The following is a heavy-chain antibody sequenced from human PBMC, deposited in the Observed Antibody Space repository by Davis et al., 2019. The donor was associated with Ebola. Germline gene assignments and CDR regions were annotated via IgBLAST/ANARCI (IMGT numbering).Heavy chain of an antibody. D-gene: IGHD5-12*01. V-gene: IGHV1-46*03. CDR2: INPSGGST. CDR3: TTPGGQDSGYDVFDI. J-gene: IGHJ3*02. Sequence: ASVKVSCKASGYTLTSYYMNWVRQAPGQGLEWMGIINPSGGSTNYAQKFQGRVTVTRDTSTTTVYMDLSSLRSEDTALYYCTTPGGQDSGYDVFDIWGQGTMVTVSS. CDR1: GYTLTSYY.